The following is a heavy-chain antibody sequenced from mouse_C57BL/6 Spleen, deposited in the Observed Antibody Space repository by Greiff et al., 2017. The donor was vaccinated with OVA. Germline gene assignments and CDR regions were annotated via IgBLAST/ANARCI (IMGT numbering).Heavy chain of an antibody. V-gene: IGHV3-6*01. J-gene: IGHJ2*01. D-gene: IGHD1-1*01. Sequence: EVKLMESGPGLVKPSQSLSLTCSVTGYSITSGYYWNWIRQFPGNKLEWMGYISYDGSNNYNPSLKNRISITRDTSTNQFFLKLNSVTTEDTATYYCARGTVNYFDYWGQGTTLTVSS. CDR3: ARGTVNYFDY. CDR2: ISYDGSN. CDR1: GYSITSGYY.